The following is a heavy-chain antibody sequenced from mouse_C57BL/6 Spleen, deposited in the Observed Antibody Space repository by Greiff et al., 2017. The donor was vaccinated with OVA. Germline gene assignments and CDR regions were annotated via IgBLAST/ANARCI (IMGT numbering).Heavy chain of an antibody. V-gene: IGHV5-9-1*02. D-gene: IGHD2-4*01. Sequence: EVKVVESGAGLVKPGGSLKLSCAASGFTFSSYAMSWVRQTPEKRLEWVAYISSGGDYIYYADTVKGRFTISRDNARNTLYLQMSSLKSEDTAMYYCTIYYDYPYAMDYWGQGTSVTVSS. CDR2: ISSGGDYI. J-gene: IGHJ4*01. CDR3: TIYYDYPYAMDY. CDR1: GFTFSSYA.